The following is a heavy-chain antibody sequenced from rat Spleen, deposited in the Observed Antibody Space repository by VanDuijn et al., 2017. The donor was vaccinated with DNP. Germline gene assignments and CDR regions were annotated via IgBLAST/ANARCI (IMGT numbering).Heavy chain of an antibody. Sequence: EVQLVESGGGLVQPGRSLKLSCVASGFTFNNYWMTWVRQAPTKGLEWVACMSPTTRTSYYRDSVKGRFTVSRDDAKSILYLQMDSLRSEDTATYNCARFWDYGYGDYWGQGVMVTVSS. J-gene: IGHJ2*01. CDR2: MSPTTRTS. V-gene: IGHV5-25*01. CDR1: GFTFNNYW. CDR3: ARFWDYGYGDY. D-gene: IGHD1-7*01.